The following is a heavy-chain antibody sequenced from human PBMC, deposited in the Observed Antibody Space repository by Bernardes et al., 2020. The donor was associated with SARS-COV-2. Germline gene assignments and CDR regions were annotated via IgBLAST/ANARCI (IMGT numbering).Heavy chain of an antibody. CDR3: ARRRYGDFGVDV. V-gene: IGHV5-51*01. CDR2: IYPGDSDT. Sequence: GESLKISSKGADYTFTNYWIGWVRQMPGKGLEWMGSIYPGDSDTKYSPSFQGRVTISADKSVNTAYLQWSSLKASDTAIYYCARRRYGDFGVDVWGQGTTVTVSS. J-gene: IGHJ6*02. CDR1: DYTFTNYW. D-gene: IGHD4-17*01.